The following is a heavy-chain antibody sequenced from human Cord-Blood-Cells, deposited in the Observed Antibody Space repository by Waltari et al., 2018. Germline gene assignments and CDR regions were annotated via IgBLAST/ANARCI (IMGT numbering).Heavy chain of an antibody. CDR2: LRSSSSTI. CDR3: VRDRVGYCSSTSCYEGDSYFDY. CDR1: GFTFSSYS. Sequence: EVQLVESGGGLVQPGGSLILSCAASGFTFSSYSMNWVRQAPGKGLEWGSYLRSSSSTIYDADSVKGRVSISRDNAKNSLYLQMNSLRDEDTDVYYCVRDRVGYCSSTSCYEGDSYFDYWGQGTLVTVSS. J-gene: IGHJ4*02. D-gene: IGHD2-2*01. V-gene: IGHV3-48*02.